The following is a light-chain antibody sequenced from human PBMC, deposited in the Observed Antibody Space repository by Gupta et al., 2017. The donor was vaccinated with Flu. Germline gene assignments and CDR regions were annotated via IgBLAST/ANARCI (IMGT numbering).Light chain of an antibody. CDR2: AAS. Sequence: DLQLTPSPSSLSASVGDRVTITCRASQSLSSYLNWYQQQPGKAPKLLIYAASSLQSGVPSRVSGRGSGKECKLNISRMQTEDLATYYDKQSYRTLLTFGEGTKVEIK. V-gene: IGKV1-39*01. CDR3: KQSYRTLLT. CDR1: QSLSSY. J-gene: IGKJ4*01.